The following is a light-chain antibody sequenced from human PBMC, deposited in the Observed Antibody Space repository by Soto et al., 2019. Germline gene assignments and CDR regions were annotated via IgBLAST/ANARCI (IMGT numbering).Light chain of an antibody. CDR1: QSIGTN. Sequence: EIVMTQSPTTLSVSAGERVTLSCRTNQSIGTNLAWYQQKLGQAPRLLIYGASTRAPGIPPRFSGSGSGTEFTLTISSLLSEDFAFYYCHQYNNWPPWTFGQGTRVEIK. CDR3: HQYNNWPPWT. CDR2: GAS. V-gene: IGKV3-15*01. J-gene: IGKJ1*01.